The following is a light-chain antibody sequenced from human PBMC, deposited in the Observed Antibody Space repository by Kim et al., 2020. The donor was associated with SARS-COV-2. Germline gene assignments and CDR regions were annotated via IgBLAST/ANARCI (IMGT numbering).Light chain of an antibody. CDR3: QTWGAGVHWV. CDR1: SGHRNYA. J-gene: IGLJ3*02. CDR2: IDSDGSH. Sequence: SVRLTCTLSSGHRNYAIAWHKQQPGNGPRYLMKIDSDGSHTKGDGVSDRFSGSTSGADRYLTISSLQSDDEADYYCQTWGAGVHWVFGGGTKLTVL. V-gene: IGLV4-69*01.